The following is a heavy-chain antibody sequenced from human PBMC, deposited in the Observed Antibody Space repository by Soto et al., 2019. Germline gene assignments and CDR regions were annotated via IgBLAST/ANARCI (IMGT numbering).Heavy chain of an antibody. CDR2: IYYSGST. CDR1: GGSVSSGSYY. CDR3: ARDLRNSYGNEVDHYYYGMDV. D-gene: IGHD5-18*01. Sequence: PSETLSLTCTVSGGSVSSGSYYWSWIRQPPGKGLEWIGYIYYSGSTNYNPSLKSRVTISVDTSKNQFSLKLSSVTAADTAVYYCARDLRNSYGNEVDHYYYGMDVWGQGTTVTDSS. J-gene: IGHJ6*02. V-gene: IGHV4-61*01.